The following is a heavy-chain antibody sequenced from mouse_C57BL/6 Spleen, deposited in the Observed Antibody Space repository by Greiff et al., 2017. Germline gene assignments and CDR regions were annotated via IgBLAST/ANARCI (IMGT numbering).Heavy chain of an antibody. Sequence: EVMLVESGGGLVQPGGSMKLSCAASGFTFSDAWMDWVRQSPEKGLEWVAEIRNKANNHATYYAESVKGRFTISRDDSKSSVYLQMNSLRAEDTGIYYCTRDDYDDFSFAYWGQGTLVTVSA. CDR2: IRNKANNHAT. V-gene: IGHV6-6*01. CDR3: TRDDYDDFSFAY. J-gene: IGHJ3*01. CDR1: GFTFSDAW. D-gene: IGHD2-4*01.